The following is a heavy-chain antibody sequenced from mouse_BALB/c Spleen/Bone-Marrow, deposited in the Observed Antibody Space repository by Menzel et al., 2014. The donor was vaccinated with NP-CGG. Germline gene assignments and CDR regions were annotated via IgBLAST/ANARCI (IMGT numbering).Heavy chain of an antibody. D-gene: IGHD2-2*01. CDR2: IDPYYGGT. Sequence: EVQRVESGPELEKPGASVKISCKASGYSFTGYNMNWVKQSIGKSLEWIGNIDPYYGGTSYNQKFKGRATLTVDKSSSTAYMQLKSLTSEDSAIYYCASYGYDYWYFDVWGAGTTVTVSS. CDR3: ASYGYDYWYFDV. V-gene: IGHV1-39*01. J-gene: IGHJ1*01. CDR1: GYSFTGYN.